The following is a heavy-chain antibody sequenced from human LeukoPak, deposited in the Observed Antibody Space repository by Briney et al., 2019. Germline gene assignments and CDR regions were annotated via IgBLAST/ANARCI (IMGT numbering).Heavy chain of an antibody. D-gene: IGHD3-22*01. Sequence: PGGSLRLSCAASGFTFSDYYMSWIRQAPGKGLEWVSYISSSGSTIYYVDSVKGRFTISRDNAMNSLYLQMNSLRAEDTAVYYCASLKGTYYYDSSGYYYVDYWGQGTLVTVSS. CDR1: GFTFSDYY. J-gene: IGHJ4*02. CDR2: ISSSGSTI. CDR3: ASLKGTYYYDSSGYYYVDY. V-gene: IGHV3-11*04.